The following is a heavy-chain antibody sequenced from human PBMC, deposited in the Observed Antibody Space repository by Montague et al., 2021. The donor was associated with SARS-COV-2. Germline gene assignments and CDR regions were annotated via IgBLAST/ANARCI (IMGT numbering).Heavy chain of an antibody. J-gene: IGHJ3*02. CDR1: GFTFSSYE. CDR3: ASEQYCSGGSCFYDAFDT. D-gene: IGHD2-15*01. Sequence: SLRLSCAASGFTFSSYEMNWVRQAPGKGLEWVSYISSSGSTIYYADSVKGRFTISRDNAKNSLYLQMNSLRAEDTAVYYCASEQYCSGGSCFYDAFDTWGQGTMVTVSS. V-gene: IGHV3-48*03. CDR2: ISSSGSTI.